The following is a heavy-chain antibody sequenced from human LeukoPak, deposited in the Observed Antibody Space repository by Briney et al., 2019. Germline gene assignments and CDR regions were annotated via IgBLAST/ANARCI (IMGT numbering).Heavy chain of an antibody. CDR2: IRYDGSNK. CDR3: AKDLIAAAGTGGY. D-gene: IGHD6-13*01. V-gene: IGHV3-30*02. J-gene: IGHJ4*02. CDR1: GFTFSSYE. Sequence: GGSLRLSCAASGFTFSSYEMNWVRQAPGKGLEWVAFIRYDGSNKYYADSVKGRFTISRDNSKNTLYLQMNSLRAEDTAVYYCAKDLIAAAGTGGYWGQGTLVTVSS.